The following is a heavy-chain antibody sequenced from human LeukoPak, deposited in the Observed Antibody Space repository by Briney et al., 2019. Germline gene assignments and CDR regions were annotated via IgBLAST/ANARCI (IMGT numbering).Heavy chain of an antibody. CDR2: IYYSGTT. J-gene: IGHJ4*02. Sequence: SETLSLTCTVSGGSISSYYWSWIRQPPGNGLEWIGYIYYSGTTNYNPSLKSRVTISVDTSKNQFSLKLSSVTAADTAVYYCGRGVYIAAAQYGYWGQGTLVTVSS. CDR3: GRGVYIAAAQYGY. V-gene: IGHV4-59*01. CDR1: GGSISSYY. D-gene: IGHD6-13*01.